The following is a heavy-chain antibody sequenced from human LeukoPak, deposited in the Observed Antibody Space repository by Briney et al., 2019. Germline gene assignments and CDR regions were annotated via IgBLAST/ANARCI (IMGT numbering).Heavy chain of an antibody. CDR1: GFIFSSYG. CDR2: IWSDGRNK. J-gene: IGHJ1*01. V-gene: IGHV3-33*01. D-gene: IGHD6-13*01. Sequence: GGSLRLSCAASGFIFSSYGMHWVRQAPGKGLEWVALIWSDGRNKYYADSVKGQLTISRDNSKNTLYLQMNSLRVEDTAVYYCATVSSSWLGYFQHWGQGTLVTVSS. CDR3: ATVSSSWLGYFQH.